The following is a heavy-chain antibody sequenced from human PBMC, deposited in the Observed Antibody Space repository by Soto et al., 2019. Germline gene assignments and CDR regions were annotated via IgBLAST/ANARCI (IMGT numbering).Heavy chain of an antibody. CDR2: ISAYSGNT. J-gene: IGHJ5*02. Sequence: ASVKVSCKASGYTFTSYGISWVRQAPGQGLEWMGWISAYSGNTNYAQKFQGRVTMTTDTSISTAYMELSRLRSDDTAVYYCARGSSDIVVVPADTTGENWFDPWGQGTLVTVSS. D-gene: IGHD2-2*01. CDR1: GYTFTSYG. CDR3: ARGSSDIVVVPADTTGENWFDP. V-gene: IGHV1-18*01.